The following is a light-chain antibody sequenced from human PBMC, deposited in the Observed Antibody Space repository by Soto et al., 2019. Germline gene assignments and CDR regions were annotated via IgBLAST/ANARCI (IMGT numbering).Light chain of an antibody. CDR3: QQYGTSLPLT. CDR2: GAS. V-gene: IGKV3-20*01. J-gene: IGKJ4*01. Sequence: EIVLTQSPGTLSLSPGERVTLSCRASQTVTSSYLAWYQQKPGQAPRLLIYGASRRATGIPDRFSGSGSGTDFTLTISSLEPEDFAVYYCQQYGTSLPLTFGGGTKVEIK. CDR1: QTVTSSY.